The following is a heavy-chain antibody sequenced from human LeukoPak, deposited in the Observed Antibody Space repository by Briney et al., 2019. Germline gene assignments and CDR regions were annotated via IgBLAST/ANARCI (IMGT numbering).Heavy chain of an antibody. J-gene: IGHJ4*02. V-gene: IGHV4-59*01. CDR2: IYYSGST. Sequence: SETLSLTCTVSGGSISSYYWSWIRQPPGKGLEWIGYIYYSGSTNYNPSLKSRVTISVDTSKNQFPLKLSSVTAADTAVYYCARAYYYGSGSYGFDYWGQGTLVTVSS. CDR1: GGSISSYY. CDR3: ARAYYYGSGSYGFDY. D-gene: IGHD3-10*01.